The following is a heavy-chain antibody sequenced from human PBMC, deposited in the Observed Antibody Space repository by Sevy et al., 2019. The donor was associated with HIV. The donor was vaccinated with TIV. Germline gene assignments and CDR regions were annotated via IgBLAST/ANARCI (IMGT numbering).Heavy chain of an antibody. CDR1: GLPAVTTS. J-gene: IGHJ4*02. CDR2: IFGGVIL. Sequence: GGSLRLPCQPLGLPAVTTSMNWARQAQGRGLDGVSVIFGGVILYFAAFVRGRFTLSRETDKNMVYLQMNSLRVEDTAIYYCARGLGGYSNAYYFDLWGQGTLVTVSS. D-gene: IGHD4-4*01. V-gene: IGHV3-53*01. CDR3: ARGLGGYSNAYYFDL.